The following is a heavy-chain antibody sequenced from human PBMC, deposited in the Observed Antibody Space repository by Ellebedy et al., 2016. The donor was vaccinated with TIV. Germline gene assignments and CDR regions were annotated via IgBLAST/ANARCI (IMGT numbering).Heavy chain of an antibody. D-gene: IGHD3-3*01. J-gene: IGHJ5*01. CDR2: IDPRDSYT. V-gene: IGHV5-10-1*01. CDR3: ARGVSAGSGWLDP. CDR1: GYTFTRYF. Sequence: PGGSLRLSCQGSGYTFTRYFITWVRQMPGKGLQWMGRIDPRDSYTNYSPSLGGHVTISADKSISPAYRQWSSLKASDSAIYYCARGVSAGSGWLDPWGPGTLVTVSS.